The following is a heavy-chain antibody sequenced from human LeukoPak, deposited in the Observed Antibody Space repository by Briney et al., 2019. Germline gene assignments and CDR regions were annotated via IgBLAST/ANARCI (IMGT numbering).Heavy chain of an antibody. Sequence: SETLSLTCTVSGGSISSHYWSWIRQPPGKGLEWIGYIFYSGSTNYNPSLKSRVTISVDTSKNQFSLKLSSVTAAETAVYYCARQAAVGSEPKFDPWGQGTLVTVSS. CDR1: GGSISSHY. D-gene: IGHD6-13*01. CDR2: IFYSGST. V-gene: IGHV4-59*08. J-gene: IGHJ5*02. CDR3: ARQAAVGSEPKFDP.